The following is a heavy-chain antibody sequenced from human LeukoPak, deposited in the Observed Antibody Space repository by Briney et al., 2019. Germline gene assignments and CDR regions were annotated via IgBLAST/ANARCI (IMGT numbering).Heavy chain of an antibody. J-gene: IGHJ4*02. D-gene: IGHD1-1*01. CDR2: TSASGDST. Sequence: GGSLRLSCAASGFTFSSYAMSWVRQAPGKGLEWVSVTSASGDSTYYADSVKGRFTISRDNSKNTLYLQMNSLRAEDTAVYYCNDPFDYWGQGTLVTVSS. CDR1: GFTFSSYA. V-gene: IGHV3-23*01. CDR3: NDPFDY.